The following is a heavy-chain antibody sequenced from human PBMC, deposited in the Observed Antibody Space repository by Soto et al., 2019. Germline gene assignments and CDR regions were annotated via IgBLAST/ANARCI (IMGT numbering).Heavy chain of an antibody. CDR2: IGSSGTTK. Sequence: GGSLRLSCAASGFTFSSYEMNWVRQAPGKGLEWLSYIGSSGTTKYYADSVKGRFTISRDNAKNSLYLQMNSLRAEDTAVYYCATTIFGDPWGQGTLVTVSS. J-gene: IGHJ5*02. CDR3: ATTIFGDP. CDR1: GFTFSSYE. D-gene: IGHD3-3*01. V-gene: IGHV3-48*03.